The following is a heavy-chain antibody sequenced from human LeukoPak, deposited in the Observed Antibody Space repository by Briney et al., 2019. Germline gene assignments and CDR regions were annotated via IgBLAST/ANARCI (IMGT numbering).Heavy chain of an antibody. CDR3: ARDEAGLTGYPDY. Sequence: SETLSLTCTVSGGSISSYYWSWIRQPPGKGLEWVGYIYYSGSTNYNPSLKSRVTTSVDTSKNQFSLKLSSVTAADTAVYYCARDEAGLTGYPDYWGQGTLVTVSS. CDR1: GGSISSYY. V-gene: IGHV4-59*12. CDR2: IYYSGST. D-gene: IGHD3-9*01. J-gene: IGHJ4*02.